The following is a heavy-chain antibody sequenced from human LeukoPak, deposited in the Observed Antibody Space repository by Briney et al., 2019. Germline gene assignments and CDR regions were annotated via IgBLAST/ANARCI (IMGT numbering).Heavy chain of an antibody. CDR1: GFNFNNYA. CDR2: ISSNGGST. CDR3: GLAAYYYDSSGSDDAFDI. D-gene: IGHD3-22*01. V-gene: IGHV3-64D*08. Sequence: GGSLRLSCSASGFNFNNYAMNWVRQAPGKGLEYVSAISSNGGSTYYADSVKGRCTISRDNSKNTLYLQMSSLRAEDTAVYYCGLAAYYYDSSGSDDAFDIWGQGTRVIVSS. J-gene: IGHJ3*02.